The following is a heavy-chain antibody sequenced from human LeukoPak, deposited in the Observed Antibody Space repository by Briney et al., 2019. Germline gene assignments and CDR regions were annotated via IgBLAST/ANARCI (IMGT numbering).Heavy chain of an antibody. J-gene: IGHJ4*02. CDR2: IKPNSGDT. D-gene: IGHD1-26*01. Sequence: GASVKVSGKASGYPFSGYYINWVRYGPGQGLEWMGWIKPNSGDTNYAQKFQGRLTMTRDTTISTVYMELNRLRSDDTADYYCARGDEWELAVDYWGQGTLITVSS. CDR1: GYPFSGYY. V-gene: IGHV1-2*02. CDR3: ARGDEWELAVDY.